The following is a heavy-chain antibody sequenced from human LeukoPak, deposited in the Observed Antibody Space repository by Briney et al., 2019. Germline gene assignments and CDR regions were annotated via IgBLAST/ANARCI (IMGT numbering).Heavy chain of an antibody. V-gene: IGHV4-34*01. Sequence: SETLSLTCAVYGGSFSGYYWSWIRQPPGKGLEWIGEINHSGSANYNPSLKSRVTISVDTSKNQFSLKLSSETAADTAVYYCARVLGYCSGGSCTIAGEFDYWGQGTLVTVSS. CDR3: ARVLGYCSGGSCTIAGEFDY. CDR1: GGSFSGYY. D-gene: IGHD2-15*01. J-gene: IGHJ4*02. CDR2: INHSGSA.